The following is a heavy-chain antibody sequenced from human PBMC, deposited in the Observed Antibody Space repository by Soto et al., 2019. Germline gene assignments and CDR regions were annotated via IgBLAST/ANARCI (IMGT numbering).Heavy chain of an antibody. CDR2: IYYSGST. V-gene: IGHV4-30-4*01. CDR1: GGSISSGDYY. J-gene: IGHJ6*02. CDR3: ARDRLYYYGSGSYFMDV. Sequence: PSETLPLTCPVSGGSISSGDYYWSWIRQPPGKGLEWIGYIYYSGSTYYNPSLKSRVTISVDTSKNQFSLKLSSVTAADTAVYYCARDRLYYYGSGSYFMDVWGQGTTVTVSS. D-gene: IGHD3-10*01.